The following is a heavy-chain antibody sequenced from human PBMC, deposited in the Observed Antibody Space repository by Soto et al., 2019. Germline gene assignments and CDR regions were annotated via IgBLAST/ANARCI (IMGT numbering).Heavy chain of an antibody. V-gene: IGHV3-21*01. CDR2: ISSSSSYI. CDR3: ARDPVDYGGYFDY. D-gene: IGHD4-17*01. J-gene: IGHJ4*02. CDR1: GFTFSSYS. Sequence: GGSLRLSCAASGFTFSSYSMNWVRQAPGKGLEWVSSISSSSSYIYYADSVKGRFTISRDNAKNSLYLQMNSLRAEDTAVYYCARDPVDYGGYFDYWGQGTLVTVSS.